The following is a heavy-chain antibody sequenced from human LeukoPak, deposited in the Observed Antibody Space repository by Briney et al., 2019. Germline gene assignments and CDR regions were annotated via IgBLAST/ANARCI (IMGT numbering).Heavy chain of an antibody. Sequence: GGSLRLSCAASGFTFRSYGMSWVRQAPGKGLEWVSIISDNGANTYYADSVRGRFTISRDNSQNTLYLQMNSLRAEDTAVYYCAKGGEQVTWDFPNWGQGTLVTVSS. J-gene: IGHJ1*01. CDR3: AKGGEQVTWDFPN. V-gene: IGHV3-23*01. CDR1: GFTFRSYG. CDR2: ISDNGANT. D-gene: IGHD1/OR15-1a*01.